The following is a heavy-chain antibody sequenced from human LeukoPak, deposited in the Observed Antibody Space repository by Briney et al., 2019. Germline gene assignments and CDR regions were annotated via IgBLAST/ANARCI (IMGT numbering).Heavy chain of an antibody. CDR1: GFTVSSNY. CDR3: ASALWFEGAFDI. Sequence: GGSLRLSCAASGFTVSSNYMSWVRQAPGKGLEWVSVIYSGGSTYYADSVKGRFTISRDNSKNTLYLQMNSLRAEDTAVYYCASALWFEGAFDICGQGTMVTVSS. V-gene: IGHV3-66*01. D-gene: IGHD3-10*01. J-gene: IGHJ3*02. CDR2: IYSGGST.